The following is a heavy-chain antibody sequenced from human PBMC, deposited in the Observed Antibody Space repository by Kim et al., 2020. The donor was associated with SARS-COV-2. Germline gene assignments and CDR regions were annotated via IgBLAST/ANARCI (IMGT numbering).Heavy chain of an antibody. J-gene: IGHJ6*02. Sequence: DSVKGRFTSSRDNAKNSLYLQMNSLRAEDTAVYYCASRMGSYKHYYGMDVWGQGTTVTVSS. D-gene: IGHD3-10*01. CDR3: ASRMGSYKHYYGMDV. V-gene: IGHV3-11*06.